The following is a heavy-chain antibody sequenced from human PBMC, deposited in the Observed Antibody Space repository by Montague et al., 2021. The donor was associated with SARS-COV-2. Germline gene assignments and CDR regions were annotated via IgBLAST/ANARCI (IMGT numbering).Heavy chain of an antibody. D-gene: IGHD5-12*01. J-gene: IGHJ3*02. V-gene: IGHV4-39*02. CDR3: ARRGRKLLPVATTIGGFDI. CDR1: GGSISSSNYY. CDR2: TYDSGST. Sequence: SETLSLTCTVSGGSISSSNYYWDWIRQPPGKGLEWIGSTYDSGSTYYNPSLKSRVTISVDTSKNHFSLKLSSVTAADTAVYHCARRGRKLLPVATTIGGFDIWGQGTMVTLSS.